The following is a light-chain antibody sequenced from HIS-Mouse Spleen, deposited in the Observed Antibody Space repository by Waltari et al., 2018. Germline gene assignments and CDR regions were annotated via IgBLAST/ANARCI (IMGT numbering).Light chain of an antibody. CDR1: QSISSW. CDR2: KAS. CDR3: QQYNSYL. Sequence: DIQMPQSPSTLSASAGDRVTITCRASQSISSWLAWYQQKPGKAPKLLIYKASSLESGVPSRFSGSGSGTEFTLTISSLQPDDFATYYCQQYNSYLFGPGTKVDIK. J-gene: IGKJ3*01. V-gene: IGKV1-5*03.